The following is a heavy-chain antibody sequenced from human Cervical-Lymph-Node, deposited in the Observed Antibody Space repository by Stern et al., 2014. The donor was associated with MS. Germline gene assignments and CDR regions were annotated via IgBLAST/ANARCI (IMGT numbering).Heavy chain of an antibody. D-gene: IGHD6-13*01. CDR1: GGSISSYY. J-gene: IGHJ5*01. V-gene: IGHV4-59*01. Sequence: QVQLQESGPGLVKPSATLSLTCTVSGGSISSYYWTWIRQPPGKGLEWIGNIHNSGSPTYNPSLTSGVTISVDTSKNQFSLKLSSVTAADTAVYFCARGYSSSWYWFDSWGQGTQVTVSS. CDR2: IHNSGSP. CDR3: ARGYSSSWYWFDS.